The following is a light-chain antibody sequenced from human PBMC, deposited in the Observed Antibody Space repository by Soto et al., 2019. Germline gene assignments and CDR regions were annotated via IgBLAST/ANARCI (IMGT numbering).Light chain of an antibody. CDR3: QQLMSYPIT. CDR1: QGISSY. Sequence: DIQLTQSPSFLSASVGDRVTITCRASQGISSYLVWYQQKPRKAPEVLIFGASTLQSGVPSRFSGSGSGTEFTLTISSLQPEDFATYYCQQLMSYPITFGQGTRLEIK. CDR2: GAS. V-gene: IGKV1-9*01. J-gene: IGKJ5*01.